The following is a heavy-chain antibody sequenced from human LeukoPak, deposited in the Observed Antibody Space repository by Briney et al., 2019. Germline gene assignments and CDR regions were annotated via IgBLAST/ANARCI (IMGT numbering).Heavy chain of an antibody. CDR3: AKTGGNTEG. CDR1: GFTFDDYG. J-gene: IGHJ4*02. V-gene: IGHV3-20*04. CDR2: INWNGGST. D-gene: IGHD4-23*01. Sequence: AGGSPRLSCAASGFTFDDYGMSWVRQAPGKGLEWVSGINWNGGSTGYADSVKGRFTISRDNSKNTLYLQMNSLRAEDTAVYYCAKTGGNTEGWGQGTLVTVSS.